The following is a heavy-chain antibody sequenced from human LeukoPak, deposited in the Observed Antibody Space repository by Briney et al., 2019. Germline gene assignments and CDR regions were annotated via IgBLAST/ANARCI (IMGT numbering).Heavy chain of an antibody. D-gene: IGHD2-2*01. CDR2: ISWNSGSI. Sequence: GGSLRLSCAASGFTFDDYAMHWVRQAPGKGLEWVSGISWNSGSIGYADSVKGRFTISRDNAKNSLYLQMNSLRAEDTALYYCAKDRTGYQLLGWFDPWGQGTLVTVSS. CDR1: GFTFDDYA. J-gene: IGHJ5*02. CDR3: AKDRTGYQLLGWFDP. V-gene: IGHV3-9*01.